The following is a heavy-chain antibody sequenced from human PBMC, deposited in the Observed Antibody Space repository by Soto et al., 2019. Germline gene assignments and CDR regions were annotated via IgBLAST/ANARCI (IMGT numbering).Heavy chain of an antibody. CDR3: ARGASSVTTFYFDL. CDR1: GYTFTSYA. Sequence: ASVKVSCKASGYTFTSYAMHWVRQAPGQSLEWMGWINPGNGNKRYSQKFQGRVTITRDTSASTAYMDLSSLRSEDTAVYYCARGASSVTTFYFDLWGRGTLVT. CDR2: INPGNGNK. V-gene: IGHV1-3*01. D-gene: IGHD4-17*01. J-gene: IGHJ2*01.